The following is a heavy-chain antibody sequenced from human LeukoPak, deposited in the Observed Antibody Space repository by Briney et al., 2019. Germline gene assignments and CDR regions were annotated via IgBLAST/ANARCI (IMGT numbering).Heavy chain of an antibody. D-gene: IGHD2-15*01. J-gene: IGHJ4*02. CDR1: GGSISSSNW. CDR2: IYHSGST. Sequence: PSGTLSLTCAVSGGSISSSNWWSWVRQPPGKGLEWIGEIYHSGSTNYNSSLKSRVTISVDKSKNQFSLKLSSVTAADTAVYYCARSRPDCSGGSCYWDFDYWGQGTLVTVSS. CDR3: ARSRPDCSGGSCYWDFDY. V-gene: IGHV4-4*02.